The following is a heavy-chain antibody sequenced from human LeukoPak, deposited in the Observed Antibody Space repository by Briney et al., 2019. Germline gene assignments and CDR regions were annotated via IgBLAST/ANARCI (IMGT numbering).Heavy chain of an antibody. CDR3: AKLSSGGAL. V-gene: IGHV4-39*07. D-gene: IGHD6-19*01. J-gene: IGHJ4*02. CDR1: GGSISSSSYY. Sequence: SETLSLTCTVSGGSISSSSYYWGWIRQPPGKGLEWIGSIYYSGSTYYNPSLKSRVTISVDTSKNQFSLKLSSVTAADTAVYYCAKLSSGGALWGQGTLVTVSS. CDR2: IYYSGST.